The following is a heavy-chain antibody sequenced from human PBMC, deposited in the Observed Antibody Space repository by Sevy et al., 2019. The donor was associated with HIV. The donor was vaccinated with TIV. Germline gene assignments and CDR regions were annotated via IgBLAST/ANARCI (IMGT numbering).Heavy chain of an antibody. CDR3: AREGDDSSGYYLLGYYYGMDV. D-gene: IGHD3-22*01. Sequence: GGSLRLSCAASGFTFSSYAMHWVRQAPGKGLEWVALISYDGSNKYYADSVKGQFTISRDNSKNTLYLQMNSLRAEDTAVYYCAREGDDSSGYYLLGYYYGMDVWGQGTTVTVSS. V-gene: IGHV3-30-3*01. CDR1: GFTFSSYA. CDR2: ISYDGSNK. J-gene: IGHJ6*02.